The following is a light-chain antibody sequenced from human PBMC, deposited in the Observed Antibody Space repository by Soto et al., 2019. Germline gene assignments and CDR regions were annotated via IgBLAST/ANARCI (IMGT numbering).Light chain of an antibody. V-gene: IGKV1-27*01. CDR3: QKYNSAPFT. Sequence: DILMTQSPSSLSAYVGDRVTISCWASQGISNYLAWYQQRPGKVPNLLIYSASTFQSGVPSWFSGGGYGTDFSLTISSLQPEDVATYYCQKYNSAPFTFGPGTRVYL. J-gene: IGKJ3*01. CDR1: QGISNY. CDR2: SAS.